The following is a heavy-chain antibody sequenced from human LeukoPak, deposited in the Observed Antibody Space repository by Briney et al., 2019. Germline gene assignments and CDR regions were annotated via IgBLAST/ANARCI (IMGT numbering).Heavy chain of an antibody. CDR2: IYSGGST. J-gene: IGHJ6*03. Sequence: GGSLRLSCAASGFSFSGSVLHWVRQASGKGLEWVSVIYSGGSTYYADSVKGRFTISRDNSKNTLYLQMNSLRAEDTAVYYCAREPYDFWSGQGYYMDVWGKGTTVTVSS. CDR3: AREPYDFWSGQGYYMDV. CDR1: GFSFSGSV. V-gene: IGHV3-53*01. D-gene: IGHD3-3*01.